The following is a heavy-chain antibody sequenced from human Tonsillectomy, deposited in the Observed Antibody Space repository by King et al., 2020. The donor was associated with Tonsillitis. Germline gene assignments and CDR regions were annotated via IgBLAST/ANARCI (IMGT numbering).Heavy chain of an antibody. V-gene: IGHV3-33*05. CDR3: ARDLYAFDI. CDR2: ILYDGSSK. Sequence: QLVQSGGGVVQPGRSLRLSCAASGFTFRSYSMLWVRQAPGKGLEWVAGILYDGSSKYYADSVKGRFTISRDNAKNTLYLQMNSLRAEDTALYYCARDLYAFDIWGQGTMVTVSS. CDR1: GFTFRSYS. J-gene: IGHJ3*02.